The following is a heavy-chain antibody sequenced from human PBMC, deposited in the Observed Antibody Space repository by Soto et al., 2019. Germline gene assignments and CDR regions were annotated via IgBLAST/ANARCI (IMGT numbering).Heavy chain of an antibody. CDR1: GYTFTSYY. V-gene: IGHV1-46*01. D-gene: IGHD3-22*01. Sequence: ASVKVSCKASGYTFTSYYMHWVRQAPGQGLEWMGIINPSGGSTSYAQKFQGRVTMTRDTSTSTVYMELSSLRSEDTAVYYCARDHPDLYCDSSGNAPDYWGQGTLVTVSS. CDR3: ARDHPDLYCDSSGNAPDY. J-gene: IGHJ4*02. CDR2: INPSGGST.